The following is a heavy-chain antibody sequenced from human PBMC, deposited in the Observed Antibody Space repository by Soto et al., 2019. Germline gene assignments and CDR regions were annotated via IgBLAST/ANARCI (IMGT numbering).Heavy chain of an antibody. D-gene: IGHD6-13*01. J-gene: IGHJ6*03. V-gene: IGHV1-8*01. CDR3: ARGPGSWYYDYMDV. Sequence: QVQLVQSGAEVKKPGASVKVSCKASGYTFTSYDINWVRQATGQGLEWMGWMNPNSGNTGYAQKFQGRVTVTMNTSISTAYLELSSLRSEDTAVYYCARGPGSWYYDYMDVWGKGTTVTVSS. CDR1: GYTFTSYD. CDR2: MNPNSGNT.